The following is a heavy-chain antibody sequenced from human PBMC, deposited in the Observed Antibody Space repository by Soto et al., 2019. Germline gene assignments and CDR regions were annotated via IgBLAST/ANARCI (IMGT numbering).Heavy chain of an antibody. D-gene: IGHD3-9*01. J-gene: IGHJ4*02. Sequence: VGSLRLSCATSVFTFTSYSMNWVRRSPGRGLEWLSYISSSSNTIFYADSVKGRFTISRDSANSSLSLQLTSLRDDDTALYFCARALAWRRGPFDRGGQGTPVTVSP. V-gene: IGHV3-48*02. CDR2: ISSSSNTI. CDR3: ARALAWRRGPFDR. CDR1: VFTFTSYS.